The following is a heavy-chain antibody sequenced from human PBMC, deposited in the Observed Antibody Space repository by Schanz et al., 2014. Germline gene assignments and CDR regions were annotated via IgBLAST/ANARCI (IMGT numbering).Heavy chain of an antibody. CDR2: IWSDGTNE. CDR3: AKGPYYYYYMDV. CDR1: GFTFSSYG. V-gene: IGHV3-33*06. Sequence: QVQLVESGGGVVQPGRSLRLSCAASGFTFSSYGMHWVRQAPGKGLEWVAVIWSDGTNEYYADSVKGRFTISGDSSKYTVYLQMNSLRADDTAVYYCAKGPYYYYYMDVWGNGTTXTVSS. J-gene: IGHJ6*03.